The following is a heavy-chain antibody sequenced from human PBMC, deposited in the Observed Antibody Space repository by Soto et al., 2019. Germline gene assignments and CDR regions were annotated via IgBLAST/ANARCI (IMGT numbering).Heavy chain of an antibody. CDR2: ISYDGSNK. CDR3: AKDLAATLSYYYYYGMDV. Sequence: LRLSCAASGFTFSSYGMHWVRQAPGKGLEWVEVISYDGSNKYYADSVKGRFTISRDNSKNTLYLQMNSLRAEDTAVYYCAKDLAATLSYYYYYGMDVWGQGTTVTVSS. J-gene: IGHJ6*02. V-gene: IGHV3-30*18. D-gene: IGHD2-15*01. CDR1: GFTFSSYG.